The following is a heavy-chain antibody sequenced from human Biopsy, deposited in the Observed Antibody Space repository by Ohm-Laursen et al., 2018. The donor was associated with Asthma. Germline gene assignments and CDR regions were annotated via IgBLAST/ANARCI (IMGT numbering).Heavy chain of an antibody. CDR3: AGFCSGGNCPDH. D-gene: IGHD2-15*01. CDR2: IHYSGST. CDR1: GVSIRSYY. V-gene: IGHV4-59*01. Sequence: GTLSLTCTISGVSIRSYYWTWIRQPPGKGLEWIGNIHYSGSTYSNPSLKSRVTISVDTSKKQISLRLSSVIAADTAVYYCAGFCSGGNCPDHWGQGTLVTVSS. J-gene: IGHJ4*02.